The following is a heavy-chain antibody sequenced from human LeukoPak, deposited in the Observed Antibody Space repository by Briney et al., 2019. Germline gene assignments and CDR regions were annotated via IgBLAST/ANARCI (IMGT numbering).Heavy chain of an antibody. CDR1: GGSISSCY. Sequence: PSETLSLTCTVSGGSISSCYWSWIRQPAGKGLEWIWRIYTSGSTNYNPSLKSRVTMSVDTSKNQFSLKLSSVTAADTAVYYCARDQFPFMVKFDPWGQGTLVTVSS. CDR2: IYTSGST. J-gene: IGHJ5*02. V-gene: IGHV4-4*07. D-gene: IGHD2-8*01. CDR3: ARDQFPFMVKFDP.